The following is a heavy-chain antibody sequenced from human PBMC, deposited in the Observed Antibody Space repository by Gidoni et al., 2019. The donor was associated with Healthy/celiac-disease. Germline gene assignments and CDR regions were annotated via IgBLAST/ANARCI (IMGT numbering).Heavy chain of an antibody. Sequence: QLQLQESGPGLVKPSETRSLTCTVSGGSISSSSYYWGWIRQPPGKGLEWIGSIYYSGSTYYNPSLKSRVTISVDTSKNQFSLKLSSVTAADTVVYYCARAGTVYFGAGYFDYWGQGTLVTVSS. CDR2: IYYSGST. V-gene: IGHV4-39*07. CDR3: ARAGTVYFGAGYFDY. J-gene: IGHJ4*02. D-gene: IGHD3-10*01. CDR1: GGSISSSSYY.